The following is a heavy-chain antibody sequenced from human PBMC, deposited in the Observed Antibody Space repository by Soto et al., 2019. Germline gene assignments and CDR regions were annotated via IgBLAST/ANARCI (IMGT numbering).Heavy chain of an antibody. CDR2: ISGSGGST. D-gene: IGHD6-6*01. Sequence: GGSLRLSCAASGFTFSSYAMSWVRQAPGKGLEWVSAISGSGGSTYYADSVKGRFTISRDNSKNTLYLQMNSLRAEDTAVYYCAKVSFEYSSSSALDYWGQGTLVTVSS. CDR1: GFTFSSYA. V-gene: IGHV3-23*01. CDR3: AKVSFEYSSSSALDY. J-gene: IGHJ4*02.